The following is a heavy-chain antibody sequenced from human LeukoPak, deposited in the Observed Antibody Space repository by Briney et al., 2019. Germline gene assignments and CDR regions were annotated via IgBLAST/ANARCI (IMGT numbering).Heavy chain of an antibody. V-gene: IGHV1-3*01. J-gene: IGHJ3*02. CDR3: ARGNPTNDAFDI. CDR2: ISAGSGNT. Sequence: VASVKVSCKASGYTFTSYAMHWVRQAPGQRLEWMGYISAGSGNTKYSQRFQGRVIITRDTSASTAYMELSSLRSEDTAVYYCARGNPTNDAFDIWGQGTMVTVSS. CDR1: GYTFTSYA.